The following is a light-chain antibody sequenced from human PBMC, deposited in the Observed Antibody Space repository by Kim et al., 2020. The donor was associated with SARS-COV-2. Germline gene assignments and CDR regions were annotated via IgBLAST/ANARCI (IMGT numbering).Light chain of an antibody. CDR3: TSYINRNAWV. V-gene: IGLV2-14*04. CDR2: AVN. CDR1: SSDIGAYNF. J-gene: IGLJ3*02. Sequence: HSITISGTGTSSDIGAYNFVSWCKQHPGNAPKLIMFAVNRRPSGVSSRFSGSKSANTASLTISGLQAEDEADYYCTSYINRNAWVFGGGTKVTVL.